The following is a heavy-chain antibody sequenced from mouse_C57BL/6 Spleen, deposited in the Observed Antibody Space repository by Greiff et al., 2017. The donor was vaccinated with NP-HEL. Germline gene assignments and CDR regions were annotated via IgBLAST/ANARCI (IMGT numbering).Heavy chain of an antibody. J-gene: IGHJ4*01. CDR3: ARFGNPYAMDY. CDR1: GYAFSSYW. Sequence: VMLVESGAELVKPGASVKISCKASGYAFSSYWMNWVKQRPGKGLEWIGQIYPGDGDTNYNGKFKGKATLTADKSSSTAYMQLSSLTSEDSAVYFCARFGNPYAMDYWGQGTSVTVSS. V-gene: IGHV1-80*01. CDR2: IYPGDGDT. D-gene: IGHD2-1*01.